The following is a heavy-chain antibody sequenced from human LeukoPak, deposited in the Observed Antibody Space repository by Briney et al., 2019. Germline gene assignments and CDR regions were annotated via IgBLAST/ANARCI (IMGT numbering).Heavy chain of an antibody. Sequence: GGSLRLSCAASGFMFSSYAMSWVRQAPGKGLEWVSVISGSGDITYYATSVKGRFTISRDNSKNTVYLQMNSQRAEDTAVYYCAKLFGGGIVPAAVHAWGQGTLVTVSS. J-gene: IGHJ5*02. CDR2: ISGSGDIT. D-gene: IGHD2-2*01. CDR1: GFMFSSYA. V-gene: IGHV3-23*01. CDR3: AKLFGGGIVPAAVHA.